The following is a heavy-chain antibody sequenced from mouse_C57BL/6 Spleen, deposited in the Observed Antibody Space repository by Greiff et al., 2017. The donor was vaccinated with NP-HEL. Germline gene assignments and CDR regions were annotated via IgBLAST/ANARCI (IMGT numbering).Heavy chain of an antibody. CDR2: ISYDGSN. J-gene: IGHJ2*01. CDR1: GYSITSGYY. CDR3: ARSYYSSYYFDD. Sequence: EVQLQESGPGLVKPSQSLSLTCSVTGYSITSGYYWNWIRQFPGNKLEWMGYISYDGSNKYNPSLKNRISITRDTSKNQFFLKLNSVTTEDTATDYCARSYYSSYYFDDWGQGTTLTVSS. V-gene: IGHV3-6*01. D-gene: IGHD2-12*01.